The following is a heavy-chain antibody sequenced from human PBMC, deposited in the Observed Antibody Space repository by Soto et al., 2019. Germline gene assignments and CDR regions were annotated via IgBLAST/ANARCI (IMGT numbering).Heavy chain of an antibody. CDR2: ISAYNGNT. CDR3: ARDKYDILTGYLPIAY. CDR1: GYTFTSYG. D-gene: IGHD3-9*01. V-gene: IGHV1-18*01. Sequence: QVQLVQSGAEVKKPGASVKVSCKASGYTFTSYGISWVRQAPGQGLEWMGWISAYNGNTNYAQKLQGRVTMTTDTSTSTAYMELRSLRSDNTAVYYCARDKYDILTGYLPIAYWGQGTLVTDSS. J-gene: IGHJ4*02.